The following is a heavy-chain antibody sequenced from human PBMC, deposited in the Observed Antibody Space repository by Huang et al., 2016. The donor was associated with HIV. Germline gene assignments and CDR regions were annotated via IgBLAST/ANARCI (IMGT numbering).Heavy chain of an antibody. CDR1: GFSFSSYT. Sequence: EMQLVQSGGGLVKPGGSLRLPCVASGFSFSSYTLTWVRPTRDQVRKWTSTISSSGVSSYYAYLGKGKGRLTVSGDNAKNSLYRQIKSRRAGDTAVYYWTTVGWNSGSDAFYFDYWGQGTLVTVSS. J-gene: IGHJ4*02. V-gene: IGHV3-21*02. CDR2: ISSSGVSS. CDR3: TTVGWNSGSDAFYFDY. D-gene: IGHD3-10*01.